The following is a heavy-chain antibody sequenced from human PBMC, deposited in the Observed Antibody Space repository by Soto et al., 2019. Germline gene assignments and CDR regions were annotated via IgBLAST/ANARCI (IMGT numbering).Heavy chain of an antibody. Sequence: PSETLSLTCAVSGYFISSGYYCGCIRQPPGKGLEWIGSMFHSGSTHYNPSLKSRVTISVDTSKNHFSLRLSSVTASDTAVYYCARGHIVGVPTVGWFDPWGQGTLVTVYS. CDR3: ARGHIVGVPTVGWFDP. V-gene: IGHV4-38-2*01. CDR1: GYFISSGYY. J-gene: IGHJ5*02. CDR2: MFHSGST. D-gene: IGHD2-2*01.